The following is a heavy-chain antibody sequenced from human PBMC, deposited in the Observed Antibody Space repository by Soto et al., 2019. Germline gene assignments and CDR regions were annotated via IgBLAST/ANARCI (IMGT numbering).Heavy chain of an antibody. V-gene: IGHV1-69*01. J-gene: IGHJ4*02. Sequence: QVQLVQSGAEVKKPGSSVKVSCKASGGTFSSYAISWVRQAPGQGLEWMGGIIPIFGTANYAQKFQGRVTITADESTSTAYMELSSLRSEDTAVYYCARAVTAYCSGGSCYDFDYWGQGTLVTVSS. CDR1: GGTFSSYA. D-gene: IGHD2-15*01. CDR2: IIPIFGTA. CDR3: ARAVTAYCSGGSCYDFDY.